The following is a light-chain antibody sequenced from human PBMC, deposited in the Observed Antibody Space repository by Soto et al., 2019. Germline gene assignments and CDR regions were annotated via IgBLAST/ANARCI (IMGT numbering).Light chain of an antibody. CDR1: QSVSSSY. V-gene: IGKV3-20*01. CDR3: QQYGSSGT. CDR2: DAS. Sequence: IVMTQSPATLFVTPGERATLSCRASQSVSSSYLAWYQQKPGQAPRLLIYDASNRATGIPARFSGSGSGTDFTLTISSLEPEDFAVYYCQQYGSSGTFGQGTKVDIK. J-gene: IGKJ1*01.